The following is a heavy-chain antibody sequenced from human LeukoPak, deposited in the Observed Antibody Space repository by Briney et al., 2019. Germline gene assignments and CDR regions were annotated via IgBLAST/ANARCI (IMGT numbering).Heavy chain of an antibody. J-gene: IGHJ4*02. CDR2: IWFDGSNK. Sequence: GGSLRLSCAASGFTFSTYGMHWVRQAPGKGLEWVAVIWFDGSNKYYADSVEGRFTISRDDSKNTLYLQMNSLRAEDTAVYYCARDIATAGTIFDYWGQGTLVTVSS. D-gene: IGHD6-25*01. CDR1: GFTFSTYG. V-gene: IGHV3-33*01. CDR3: ARDIATAGTIFDY.